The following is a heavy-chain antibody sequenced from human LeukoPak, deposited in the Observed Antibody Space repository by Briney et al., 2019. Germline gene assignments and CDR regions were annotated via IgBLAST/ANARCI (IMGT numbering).Heavy chain of an antibody. CDR1: GFTFSSYA. V-gene: IGHV3-23*01. Sequence: GVSLRLSCAASGFTFSSYAMSWVRQAPGKGPEWVSAISGSGGSTYYADSVKGRFTISRDNSKNTLYLQMNSLRAEDTAVYYCAKAPHIVVVPAAYFDYWGQGTLVTVSS. CDR2: ISGSGGST. CDR3: AKAPHIVVVPAAYFDY. J-gene: IGHJ4*02. D-gene: IGHD2-2*01.